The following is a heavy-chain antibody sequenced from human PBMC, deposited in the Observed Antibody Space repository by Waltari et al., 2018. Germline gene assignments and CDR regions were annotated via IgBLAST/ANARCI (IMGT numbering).Heavy chain of an antibody. CDR1: GYSISSGYY. CDR2: VYKGGGARTT. V-gene: IGHV4-38-2*02. Sequence: QVQLQESGPGLVKPSETLSLPCSVPGYSISSGYYWGWIRQSPGKGLEWIGSVYKGGGARTTLYNKSLDNRLILSVDTSKNQFSLKLYSVTAADTAIYYCARVVYYFDAWGQGILVTVSS. J-gene: IGHJ4*02. CDR3: ARVVYYFDA.